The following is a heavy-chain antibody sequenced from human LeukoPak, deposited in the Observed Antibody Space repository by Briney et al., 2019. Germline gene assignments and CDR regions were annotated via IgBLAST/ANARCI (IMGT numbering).Heavy chain of an antibody. D-gene: IGHD3-9*01. J-gene: IGHJ4*02. CDR1: GFAFSRFD. Sequence: GGSLRLSCAASGFAFSRFDMHWVRQAPGKGLEWVAAIWYDGRNKYYAESVKGRFSISRDNSKNTLYLQTDSLRAEDTAVYYCARGNYDILTGYDYWGQGTLVTVSS. V-gene: IGHV3-33*01. CDR3: ARGNYDILTGYDY. CDR2: IWYDGRNK.